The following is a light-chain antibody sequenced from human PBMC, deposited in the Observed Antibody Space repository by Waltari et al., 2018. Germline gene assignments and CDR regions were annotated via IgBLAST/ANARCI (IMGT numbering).Light chain of an antibody. J-gene: IGKJ1*01. CDR2: AAS. CDR1: QSISIY. Sequence: DIQMTQSPSSLSASVGDRVTITCRASQSISIYLNWYQQKPGKAPKRLIYAASSLQGGVPSRFSGSGSGTDFTLTISSLQPEDFATYYCQQSYSSPPTFGQGTKVEIK. V-gene: IGKV1-39*01. CDR3: QQSYSSPPT.